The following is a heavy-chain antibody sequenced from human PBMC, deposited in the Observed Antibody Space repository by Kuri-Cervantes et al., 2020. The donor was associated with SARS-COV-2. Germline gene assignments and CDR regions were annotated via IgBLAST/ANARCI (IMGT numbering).Heavy chain of an antibody. CDR3: AKDYYSSSSNYFDY. J-gene: IGHJ4*02. CDR1: GFAFSNFT. V-gene: IGHV3-21*04. CDR2: IGSSRGSK. Sequence: GESLKISCAASGFAFSNFTLNWVRQAPGKGLEWVSSIGSSRGSKYFADSVKGRFTISRDNSKNTLYLQMNSLRAEDTAVYYCAKDYYSSSSNYFDYWGQGTLVTVSS. D-gene: IGHD6-6*01.